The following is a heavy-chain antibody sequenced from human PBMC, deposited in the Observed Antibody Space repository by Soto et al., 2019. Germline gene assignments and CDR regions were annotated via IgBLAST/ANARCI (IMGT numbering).Heavy chain of an antibody. J-gene: IGHJ5*02. V-gene: IGHV4-31*03. D-gene: IGHD5-12*01. CDR1: GGSISSGGYY. CDR2: IYYSGST. CDR3: AREEGGGYDHRWFDP. Sequence: QVQLQESGPGLVKPSQTLSLTCTVSGGSISSGGYYWSWIRQHPGKGLEWIGCIYYSGSTYYNPSLKRRVTISVDTSKNQFSLKLSSVPAADTAVYYCAREEGGGYDHRWFDPWGQGTLVTVSS.